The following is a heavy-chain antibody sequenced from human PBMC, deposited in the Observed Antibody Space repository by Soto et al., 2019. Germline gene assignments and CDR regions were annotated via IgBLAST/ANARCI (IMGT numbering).Heavy chain of an antibody. J-gene: IGHJ3*02. CDR2: IDPSDSYT. V-gene: IGHV5-10-1*01. Sequence: RGESLKIXCKGSGXXXTXXXISWVRQMPGKGLGWMGRIDPSDSYTNYSPSFQGHVTISADKSIGTAYLQWSSLKASDTAMYYCARPRFRFLEWSAPDDGVVIWGQGTRVTVS. CDR1: GXXXTXXX. D-gene: IGHD3-3*01. CDR3: ARPRFRFLEWSAPDDGVVI.